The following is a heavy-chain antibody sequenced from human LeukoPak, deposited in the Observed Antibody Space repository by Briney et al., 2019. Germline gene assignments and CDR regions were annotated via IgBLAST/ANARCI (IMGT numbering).Heavy chain of an antibody. CDR2: IDHSGTP. CDR3: ARDLSDYYGSGSYRPIDAFDI. J-gene: IGHJ3*02. CDR1: GGSFSGYY. D-gene: IGHD3-10*01. V-gene: IGHV4-34*01. Sequence: AETLSLTCAVYGGSFSGYYWSWIRQPPGKGLEWIGEIDHSGTPNYNPSLKSRVTISIDTSKNQFSLKLSPVTAADTAVYYCARDLSDYYGSGSYRPIDAFDIWGQGTMVTVSS.